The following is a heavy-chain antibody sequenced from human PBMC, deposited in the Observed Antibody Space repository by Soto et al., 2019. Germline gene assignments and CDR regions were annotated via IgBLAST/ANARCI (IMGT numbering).Heavy chain of an antibody. Sequence: GESLKISCEGSGYSFITYWIGWVRQVPGKGLEWMGIIYPGDSDTRYSPSFQGQVTISADKSISTAYLQWSSLKASDTAMYYCARRRRYGMTRDAFDIWGQGTMVTVSS. D-gene: IGHD6-13*01. V-gene: IGHV5-51*01. J-gene: IGHJ3*02. CDR1: GYSFITYW. CDR2: IYPGDSDT. CDR3: ARRRRYGMTRDAFDI.